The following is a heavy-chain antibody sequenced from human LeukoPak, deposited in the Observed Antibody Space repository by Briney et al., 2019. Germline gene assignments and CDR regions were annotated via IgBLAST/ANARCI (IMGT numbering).Heavy chain of an antibody. J-gene: IGHJ4*02. CDR2: IFGSGGSA. V-gene: IGHV3-23*01. Sequence: GGSLRLSCAASGFTFGSYAMYWVRQAPGKGLEWVSGIFGSGGSAHYADSVKGRFTISRDNSKDTLYLQMNSLRAEDTAVYYCAKDLKGWLQDPFDYWGQGTLVTVSS. CDR1: GFTFGSYA. CDR3: AKDLKGWLQDPFDY. D-gene: IGHD5-24*01.